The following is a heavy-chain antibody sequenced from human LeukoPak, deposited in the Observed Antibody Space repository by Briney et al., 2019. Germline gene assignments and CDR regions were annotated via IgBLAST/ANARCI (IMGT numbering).Heavy chain of an antibody. J-gene: IGHJ3*02. D-gene: IGHD3-3*01. Sequence: PSETLSLTCAVYGGSFSGYYWSWIRQPPGKGLEWIGEINHSGSTNYNPSLKSRVTISVDTSRNQFSLILSSVTAADTAVYYCARGGGFLESLYADAFDIWGQGTMVTVSS. CDR1: GGSFSGYY. V-gene: IGHV4-34*01. CDR3: ARGGGFLESLYADAFDI. CDR2: INHSGST.